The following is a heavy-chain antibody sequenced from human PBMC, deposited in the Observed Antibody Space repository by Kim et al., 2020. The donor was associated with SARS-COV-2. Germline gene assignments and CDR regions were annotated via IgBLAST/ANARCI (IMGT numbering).Heavy chain of an antibody. CDR2: IYSSGST. D-gene: IGHD4-17*01. V-gene: IGHV4-59*01. CDR3: ARDSGYVDPFDY. CDR1: GGSISGYY. J-gene: IGHJ4*02. Sequence: SETLSLTCSVSGGSISGYYWSWIRQPPGKGLEWIGYIYSSGSTTYNPSLKSRVTISLDTFRKQFSLKLTSVIAADTAVYFCARDSGYVDPFDYWGQGTLV.